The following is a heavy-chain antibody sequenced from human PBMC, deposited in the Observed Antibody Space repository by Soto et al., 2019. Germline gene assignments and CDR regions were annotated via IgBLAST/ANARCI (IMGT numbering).Heavy chain of an antibody. CDR1: GVSISSSTDY. D-gene: IGHD5-18*01. CDR2: IFYTGST. J-gene: IGHJ4*02. Sequence: SETLSLTCTVSGVSISSSTDYWGWIRQPPGKGLEWVGSIFYTGSTYYNPPLKSRVTISVDTSKNQFSLKLTSVTAADTAVYYCARHSGYSYGYVGYWGQGTLVTVSS. CDR3: ARHSGYSYGYVGY. V-gene: IGHV4-39*01.